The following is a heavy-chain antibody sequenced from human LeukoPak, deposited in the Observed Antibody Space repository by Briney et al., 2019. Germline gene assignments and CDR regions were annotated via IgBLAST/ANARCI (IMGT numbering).Heavy chain of an antibody. CDR1: SGSISSSSYY. V-gene: IGHV4-39*07. J-gene: IGHJ4*02. CDR3: AGTYYYDSSGYYYTRDY. CDR2: IYYNGST. Sequence: PSETLSLTCTVSSGSISSSSYYWGWIRQPPGKGLEWIGSIYYNGSTYYNPSLKSRVTISVDTSKNQFSLKLSSVTAADTAVYYCAGTYYYDSSGYYYTRDYWGQGTLVTVSS. D-gene: IGHD3-22*01.